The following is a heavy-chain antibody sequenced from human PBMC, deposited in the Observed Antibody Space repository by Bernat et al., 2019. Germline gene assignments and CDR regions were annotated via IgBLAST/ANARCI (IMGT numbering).Heavy chain of an antibody. CDR3: AREGRVVVVAASPMDV. CDR2: ISSSSSYT. J-gene: IGHJ6*02. V-gene: IGHV3-11*05. D-gene: IGHD2-15*01. Sequence: QVQLVESGGGLVKPGGSLRLSCAASGFTFSDYYMSWIRQAPGKGLEWVSYISSSSSYTNYAESVKGRFTISRDNAKNSLYLQMNSLRAEDTAVYYCAREGRVVVVAASPMDVWGQGTTVTVSS. CDR1: GFTFSDYY.